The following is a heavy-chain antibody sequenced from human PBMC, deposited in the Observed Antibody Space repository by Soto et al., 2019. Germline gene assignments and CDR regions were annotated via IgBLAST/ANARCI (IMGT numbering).Heavy chain of an antibody. CDR2: IYYSGST. D-gene: IGHD4-17*01. J-gene: IGHJ5*02. CDR1: GGSVISGRYY. V-gene: IGHV4-61*01. Sequence: SETLSITCTVSGGSVISGRYYWSWIRQPPGKGLEWIGYIYYSGSTNYNPSLKSRVTISVDKSKDQFSLKLSSVTAADTAVYYCARHGLSYGDYSLGINWFGPWGQGTLVTVSS. CDR3: ARHGLSYGDYSLGINWFGP.